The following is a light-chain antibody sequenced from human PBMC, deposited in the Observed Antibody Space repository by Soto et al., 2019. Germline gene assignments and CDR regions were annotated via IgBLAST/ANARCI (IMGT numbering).Light chain of an antibody. CDR3: SSYTSSSTSWV. CDR1: SSDVGGYNY. Sequence: QSALTQPASVSGSPGQSITISCTGTSSDVGGYNYVSWYQQHPGKAPKLMIYEVSNRPSGVSNRFSGSKSGNTASLTISGLQAEDEADYYCSSYTSSSTSWVSGGGTKLTVL. V-gene: IGLV2-14*01. CDR2: EVS. J-gene: IGLJ3*02.